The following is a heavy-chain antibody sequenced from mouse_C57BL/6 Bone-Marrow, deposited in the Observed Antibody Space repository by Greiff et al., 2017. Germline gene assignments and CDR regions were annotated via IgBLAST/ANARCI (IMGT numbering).Heavy chain of an antibody. Sequence: VQLQQPGAELVKPGASVKLSCKASGYTFTSYWMHWVKQRPGRGLEWIGRIEPNSGGTKYNEKFKSKATLTVDKPSSTAYMQLSSLTSEDSAVYYCARRGCYYAMDYWGQGTSVTVSS. CDR3: ARRGCYYAMDY. CDR1: GYTFTSYW. J-gene: IGHJ4*01. V-gene: IGHV1-72*01. CDR2: IEPNSGGT.